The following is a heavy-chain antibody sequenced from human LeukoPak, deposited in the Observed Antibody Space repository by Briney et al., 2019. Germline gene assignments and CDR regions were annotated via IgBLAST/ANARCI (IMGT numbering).Heavy chain of an antibody. J-gene: IGHJ4*02. D-gene: IGHD2-15*01. Sequence: SVRVSCKASGGSFGSNAISWVRQAPGQGLEWMGGIIPMFGSPNYAQQFQGRLTVTADESTSTVYMDLNSLRSEDTAVYYCARPHRSGGTCRYYVAHWGQGTLVNVSS. CDR1: GGSFGSNA. V-gene: IGHV1-69*13. CDR3: ARPHRSGGTCRYYVAH. CDR2: IIPMFGSP.